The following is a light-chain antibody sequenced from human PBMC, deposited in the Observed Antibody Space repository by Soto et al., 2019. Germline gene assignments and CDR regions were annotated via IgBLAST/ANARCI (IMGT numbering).Light chain of an antibody. J-gene: IGLJ1*01. CDR3: SSYTDRNTYL. V-gene: IGLV2-14*01. CDR1: SSDVGRFNY. Sequence: LTQPASVSGSPGQSITISCTGTSSDVGRFNYVSWYQQHPGKAPKLIIYGVTSRPSGVSNRFSGSKSANTASLTISWLQNEDEADYHCSSYTDRNTYLFGTGTKVTVL. CDR2: GVT.